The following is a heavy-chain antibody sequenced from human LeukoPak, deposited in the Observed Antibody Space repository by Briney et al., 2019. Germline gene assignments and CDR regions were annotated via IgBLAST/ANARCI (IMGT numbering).Heavy chain of an antibody. J-gene: IGHJ6*03. CDR2: ISAYNGNT. V-gene: IGHV1-18*01. D-gene: IGHD3-10*01. Sequence: GASVKVSCKASGYTFTSYGISWVRQAPGQGLEWMGWISAYNGNTNYAQKLQGRVTMTTDTSTSTAYMELSRLRSDDTAVYYCARDYYGSGSYYQMKYYYYYYMDVWGKGTTVTISS. CDR3: ARDYYGSGSYYQMKYYYYYYMDV. CDR1: GYTFTSYG.